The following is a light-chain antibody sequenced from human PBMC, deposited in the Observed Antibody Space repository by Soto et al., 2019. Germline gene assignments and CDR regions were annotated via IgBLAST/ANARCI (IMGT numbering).Light chain of an antibody. J-gene: IGLJ2*01. CDR1: SSSIGTNT. Sequence: QSVLTQPPSASGTPGQRVTISCSGSSSSIGTNTVTWYQQLPGTAPKLLIYSNNQRPSAVPDRFSGSKSGTSASLAISGLQSEDEADYYCAAWDVSLVVFGGGTKVTVL. CDR3: AAWDVSLVV. CDR2: SNN. V-gene: IGLV1-44*01.